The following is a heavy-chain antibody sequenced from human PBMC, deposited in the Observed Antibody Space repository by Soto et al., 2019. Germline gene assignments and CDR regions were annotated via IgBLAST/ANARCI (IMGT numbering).Heavy chain of an antibody. V-gene: IGHV4-30-4*01. CDR2: IYYSGNT. Sequence: SETPSLTCTVSGGSISSGGSYWGWIRQPPGKGLEWIGYIYYSGNTYFNPSLKSRVTLSVDTSKNQFSLNLSSVTAADTAVYNCAKDARRSGIVGQWVAWGLGTLVTVSS. CDR3: AKDARRSGIVGQWVA. D-gene: IGHD1-26*01. J-gene: IGHJ5*02. CDR1: GGSISSGGSY.